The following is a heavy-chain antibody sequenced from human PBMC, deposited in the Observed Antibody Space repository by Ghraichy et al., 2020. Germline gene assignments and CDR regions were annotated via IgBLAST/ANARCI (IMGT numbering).Heavy chain of an antibody. CDR2: VSQDGSEK. CDR1: GFTFTNSW. CDR3: ARDSTGTTFDY. V-gene: IGHV3-7*01. D-gene: IGHD1-7*01. Sequence: GGSLRLSCVVSGFTFTNSWMSWVRQAPGKGLEWVGQVSQDGSEKHYMDSVKGRFTTSRDNAKSSLFLQMNSLRAEDTAVYYCARDSTGTTFDYWGQGTLVTVSS. J-gene: IGHJ4*02.